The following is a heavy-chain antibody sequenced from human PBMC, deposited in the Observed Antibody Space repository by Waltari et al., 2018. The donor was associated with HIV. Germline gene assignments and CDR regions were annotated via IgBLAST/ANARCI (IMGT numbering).Heavy chain of an antibody. J-gene: IGHJ5*01. D-gene: IGHD6-19*01. CDR3: AKTGYDSGWTFDS. Sequence: EVQLLESGGGLVQAGGSLRLSCAVSGFTFSNYPMSWIRQAPGKGAEWVAGISGSGVNEYYADSVRGRFTISRDDSRNTLDLQMTNLRAEDTAMYYCAKTGYDSGWTFDSWGQGTLVTVSS. CDR2: ISGSGVNE. CDR1: GFTFSNYP. V-gene: IGHV3-23*01.